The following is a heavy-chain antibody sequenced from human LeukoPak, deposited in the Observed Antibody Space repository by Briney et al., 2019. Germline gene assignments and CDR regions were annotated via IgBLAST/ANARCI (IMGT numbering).Heavy chain of an antibody. J-gene: IGHJ4*02. Sequence: SETLSLTCTVSGGSISDYYWSWIRQPPGRGLEWIAYINYSGNTNYNPSLKSRVTISVDTSKNHFSLKLNSVTAADTAVYYCARLNVLNNSVLHHFDRWGQGTLVTVSS. CDR2: INYSGNT. V-gene: IGHV4-59*08. D-gene: IGHD1/OR15-1a*01. CDR1: GGSISDYY. CDR3: ARLNVLNNSVLHHFDR.